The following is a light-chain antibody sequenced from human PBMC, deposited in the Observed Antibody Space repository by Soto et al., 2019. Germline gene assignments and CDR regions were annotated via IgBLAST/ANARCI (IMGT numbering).Light chain of an antibody. V-gene: IGKV3-15*01. CDR2: AAS. Sequence: EIVMTQSPATLSVSPGERAILSCRASQSISINLAWYQQKPGQAPRLLIYAASNRATGVPARCSGSWSGTEFTLTISSLQSEDFAVYYCQQYNNWITFGQGTRLEI. CDR3: QQYNNWIT. CDR1: QSISIN. J-gene: IGKJ5*01.